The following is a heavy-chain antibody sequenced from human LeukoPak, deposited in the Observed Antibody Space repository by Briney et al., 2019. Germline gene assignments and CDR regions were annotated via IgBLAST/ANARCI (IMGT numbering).Heavy chain of an antibody. CDR1: EFTFSSYA. Sequence: GSLRLSCAASEFTFSSYAMSWVCQAPGKGLEWVSAISGSGGSTYYADSVKGRFTISRDNSKNTLYLQMNSLRAEDTAVYYCAKGSEWELLQSFFDYWGQGTLVTVSS. D-gene: IGHD1-26*01. J-gene: IGHJ4*02. CDR3: AKGSEWELLQSFFDY. CDR2: ISGSGGST. V-gene: IGHV3-23*01.